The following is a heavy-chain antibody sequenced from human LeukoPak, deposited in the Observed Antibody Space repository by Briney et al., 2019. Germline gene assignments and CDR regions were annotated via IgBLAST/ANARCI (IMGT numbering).Heavy chain of an antibody. V-gene: IGHV3-43*02. D-gene: IGHD3-16*01. J-gene: IGHJ6*03. CDR2: ISEDGGST. CDR3: AKDKRFDYYYYMDV. CDR1: GFTFDDYA. Sequence: GGSLRLSCAASGFTFDDYAMHWVRQAPGKGLEWVSLISEDGGSTYYADSVKGRFTISRDNSKNSLYLQMNSLRTEGTALYYCAKDKRFDYYYYMDVWGKGTTVTVSS.